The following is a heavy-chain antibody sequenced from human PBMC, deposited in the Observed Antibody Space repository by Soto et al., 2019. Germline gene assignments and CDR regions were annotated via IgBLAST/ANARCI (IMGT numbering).Heavy chain of an antibody. Sequence: PSETLSLTCTVSAGSINGFYWSWIRQPPGKGLEWIGSIYYSGATNYNPSLKGRVTLSVDTSKNQFSLKLSSVTAADTAVYYCARRVGSGYYGWHFDYWGQGTLVTVSS. V-gene: IGHV4-59*08. CDR2: IYYSGAT. CDR3: ARRVGSGYYGWHFDY. CDR1: AGSINGFY. J-gene: IGHJ4*02. D-gene: IGHD3-22*01.